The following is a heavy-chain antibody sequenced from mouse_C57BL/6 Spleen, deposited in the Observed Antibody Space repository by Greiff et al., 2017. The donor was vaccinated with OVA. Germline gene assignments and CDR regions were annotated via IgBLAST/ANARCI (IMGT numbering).Heavy chain of an antibody. Sequence: VQLQQSGPGLVKPSQSLSLTCSVTGYSITSGYYWNWIRQFPGNKLEWMGYISYDGSNNYNPSLKNRISITRDTSKNQFFLKLNSVTTEDTATYYCARFNYVGYFDVWGTGTTVTVSS. V-gene: IGHV3-6*01. CDR2: ISYDGSN. CDR1: GYSITSGYY. J-gene: IGHJ1*03. D-gene: IGHD2-1*01. CDR3: ARFNYVGYFDV.